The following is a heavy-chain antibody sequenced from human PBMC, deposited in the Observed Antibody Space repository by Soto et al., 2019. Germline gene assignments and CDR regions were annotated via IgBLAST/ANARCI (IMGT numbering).Heavy chain of an antibody. V-gene: IGHV3-30*18. D-gene: IGHD2-15*01. CDR2: ISYGGSNK. Sequence: GSLKRAWVASVFSFSSYVMHWVRQAPGRGLDPVAVISYGGSNKYYADSVKGRFTISRDNSKNTLYLQMNSLRAEDTAVYYCAKDRRDISVAGPDYYYYGMDVRGQGPTVTV. J-gene: IGHJ6*02. CDR1: VFSFSSYV. CDR3: AKDRRDISVAGPDYYYYGMDV.